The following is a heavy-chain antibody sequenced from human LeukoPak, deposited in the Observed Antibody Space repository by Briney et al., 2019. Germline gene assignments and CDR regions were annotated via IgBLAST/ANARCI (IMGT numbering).Heavy chain of an antibody. CDR2: IRGSGGST. Sequence: GGCLSLSCAVSGLLFSSYAMSWVRDARGKGWVWVLDIRGSGGSTYYEYSVKGRFTISRDNSKNTLYLQMNSLRAEDTAVYYCANRCSSYSGSSTDYWGQGTLVTVSS. V-gene: IGHV3-23*01. J-gene: IGHJ4*02. CDR1: GLLFSSYA. CDR3: ANRCSSYSGSSTDY. D-gene: IGHD1-26*01.